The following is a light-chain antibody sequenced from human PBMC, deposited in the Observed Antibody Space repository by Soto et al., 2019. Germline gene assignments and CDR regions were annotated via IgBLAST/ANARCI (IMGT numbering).Light chain of an antibody. Sequence: MTQSPDTLSVSPGERVTFSCRASQSISTNLAWYQQKPGQAPRLLIYGASTRDTHIPDRFSGTGSETEFTLSVSSLQSEDFAIYYCQQYYDWPLVTFGGGTRLEI. CDR2: GAS. CDR1: QSISTN. V-gene: IGKV3-15*01. CDR3: QQYYDWPLVT. J-gene: IGKJ4*01.